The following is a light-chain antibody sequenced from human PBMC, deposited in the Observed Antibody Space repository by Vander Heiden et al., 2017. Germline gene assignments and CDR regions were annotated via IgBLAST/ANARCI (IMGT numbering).Light chain of an antibody. Sequence: IQMTQSPSSLSASVGDRVTITCRASQSISSYLNWYQQKPGKAPKLLIYAASSLQSGPPSRFSHSGYGTDFTLTISSLQPEDFTPYYCPLWYRAPLHTFGQGTKMEIK. CDR3: PLWYRAPLHT. J-gene: IGKJ2*01. CDR1: QSISSY. V-gene: IGKV1-39*01. CDR2: AAS.